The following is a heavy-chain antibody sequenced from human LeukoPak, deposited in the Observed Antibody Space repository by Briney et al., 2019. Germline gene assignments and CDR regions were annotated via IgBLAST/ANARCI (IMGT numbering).Heavy chain of an antibody. CDR1: GFTFSSYA. V-gene: IGHV3-23*01. CDR3: AKLEDIVVVPTANYF. J-gene: IGHJ4*02. CDR2: ISGSGGST. Sequence: PGGSLRLSCAASGFTFSSYAMSWVRQAPGKGLEWVSAISGSGGSTYYADSVKGRFTISRDNSKNTLYLQMNSLRAEDTAVYYCAKLEDIVVVPTANYFWGQGTLVTVSS. D-gene: IGHD2-2*01.